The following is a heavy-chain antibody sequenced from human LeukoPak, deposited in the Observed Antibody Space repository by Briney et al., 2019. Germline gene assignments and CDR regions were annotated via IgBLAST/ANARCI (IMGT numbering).Heavy chain of an antibody. CDR2: ISSSSSYI. J-gene: IGHJ3*02. V-gene: IGHV3-21*01. CDR1: GFTFSSYS. D-gene: IGHD5-12*01. CDR3: ARDIVATARAYGVGAFDI. Sequence: PGGSLRLSCAASGFTFSSYSMNWVRQAPGKGLEWVSSISSSSSYIYYADSVKGRFTISRDNAKNSLYLQMNSLRAEDTAVYYCARDIVATARAYGVGAFDIWGQGTMVTVSS.